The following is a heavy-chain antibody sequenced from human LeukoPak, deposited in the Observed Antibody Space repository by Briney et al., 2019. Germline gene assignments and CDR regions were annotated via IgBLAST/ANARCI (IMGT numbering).Heavy chain of an antibody. CDR2: INHSGST. D-gene: IGHD6-6*01. CDR1: GGSFSGYY. CDR3: ASGSEYSSSYFDY. Sequence: SETLSLTCAVYGGSFSGYYWSWIRQPPGKGLEWIGEINHSGSTNYNPSLKSRVSISVDTSKNQFSLKLSSVTAADTAVYYCASGSEYSSSYFDYWAREPWSPSPQ. J-gene: IGHJ4*02. V-gene: IGHV4-34*01.